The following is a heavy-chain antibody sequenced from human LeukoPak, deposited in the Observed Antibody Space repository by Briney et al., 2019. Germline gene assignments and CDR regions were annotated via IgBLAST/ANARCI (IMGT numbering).Heavy chain of an antibody. CDR3: ARETYYYYSMDV. V-gene: IGHV3-30*04. Sequence: GGSLRLSCAASRFTFSSYAVHWVRQAPGKGLEWVAVISYDGSNKYYADSVKGRFTISRDTSKNTLYLQMNSLRAEDTAVYYCARETYYYYSMDVWGQGTTVTVSS. J-gene: IGHJ6*02. CDR1: RFTFSSYA. CDR2: ISYDGSNK.